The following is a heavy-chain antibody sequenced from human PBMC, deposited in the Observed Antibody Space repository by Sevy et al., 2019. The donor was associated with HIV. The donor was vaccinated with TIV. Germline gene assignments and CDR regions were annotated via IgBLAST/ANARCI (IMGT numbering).Heavy chain of an antibody. V-gene: IGHV3-33*01. CDR2: IWYDGTNK. J-gene: IGHJ4*02. CDR3: ARESLAMASIGYYFHS. D-gene: IGHD6-19*01. Sequence: GGFLRLSCAASGFTFNSYGMHCVRQAPGKGLEWMAVIWYDGTNKEYADSVKGRFTISRDNSKNSLYLQMNRLRAEGTTVYCSARESLAMASIGYYFHSWGQGTMVTVSS. CDR1: GFTFNSYG.